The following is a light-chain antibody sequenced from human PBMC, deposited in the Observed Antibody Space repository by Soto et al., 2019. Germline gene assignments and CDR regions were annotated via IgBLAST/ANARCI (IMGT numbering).Light chain of an antibody. J-gene: IGLJ2*01. CDR3: CSYAGSYSLV. CDR2: DVS. CDR1: SSDVGGHDY. V-gene: IGLV2-11*01. Sequence: QSALTQPRSVSGSPGQSVTISCTGTSSDVGGHDYVSWYQQHPGKAPKLMIYDVSRRPSGVPDRLSGSKSGNTASLTISGLQVEDEADYYCCSYAGSYSLVFGGGTKLTAL.